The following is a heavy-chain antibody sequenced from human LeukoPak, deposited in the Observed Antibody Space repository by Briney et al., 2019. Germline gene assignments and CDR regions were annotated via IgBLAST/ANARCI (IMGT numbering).Heavy chain of an antibody. CDR2: DDPSGGST. V-gene: IGHV1-46*01. D-gene: IGHD1-7*01. J-gene: IGHJ4*02. CDR3: ARDVDWNYSFDY. CDR1: GYSFSGYF. Sequence: ASVKVSCKASGYSFSGYFMHWVRQAPGLGLEWLGIDDPSGGSTTYAQKFQGRVTITRDTSTSTVYMELSSLRSDDTAVYYCARDVDWNYSFDYWGQGTPVTVSS.